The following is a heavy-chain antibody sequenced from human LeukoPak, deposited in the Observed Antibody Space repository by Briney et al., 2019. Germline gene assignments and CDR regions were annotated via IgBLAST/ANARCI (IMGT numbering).Heavy chain of an antibody. CDR3: ARLMRPWRFDP. D-gene: IGHD5-12*01. J-gene: IGHJ5*02. Sequence: ASVKVSCKASGYTFTGYYLHWVRQAPGQGLEWMGRINPNSGATDYALKFQGRVTMTRDTSSTTAYMELSRLTSDDTAVYYCARLMRPWRFDPWGQGTLVTVSS. V-gene: IGHV1-2*06. CDR1: GYTFTGYY. CDR2: INPNSGAT.